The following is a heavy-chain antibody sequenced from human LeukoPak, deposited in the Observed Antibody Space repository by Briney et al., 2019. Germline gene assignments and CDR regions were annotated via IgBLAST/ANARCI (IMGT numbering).Heavy chain of an antibody. Sequence: SETLSLTCAVSGYSISSGYYWGWIRQPPGKGLEWIGSICHSGSTYYNPSLKSRVTISVDTSKNQFSLKLSSVTAADTAVYYCARRVELDYFDYWGQGTLVTVSS. CDR1: GYSISSGYY. V-gene: IGHV4-38-2*01. D-gene: IGHD6-6*01. CDR3: ARRVELDYFDY. CDR2: ICHSGST. J-gene: IGHJ4*02.